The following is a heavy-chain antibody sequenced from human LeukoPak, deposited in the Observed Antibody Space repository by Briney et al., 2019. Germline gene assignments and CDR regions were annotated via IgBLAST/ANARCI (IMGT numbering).Heavy chain of an antibody. CDR3: ARFLLGGWYMWFDP. D-gene: IGHD6-19*01. V-gene: IGHV4-4*07. J-gene: IGHJ5*02. CDR1: GGSISSYY. CDR2: IYTSGST. Sequence: PSETQSLTCTVSGGSISSYYWSWIRQPAGKGLEWIGRIYTSGSTNYNPSLKSRVTMSVDTSKNQFSLKLSSVTAADTAVYYCARFLLGGWYMWFDPWGQGTLVTVSS.